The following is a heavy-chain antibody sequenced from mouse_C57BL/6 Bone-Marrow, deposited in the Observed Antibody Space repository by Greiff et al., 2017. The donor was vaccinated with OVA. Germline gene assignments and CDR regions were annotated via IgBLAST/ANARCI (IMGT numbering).Heavy chain of an antibody. J-gene: IGHJ1*03. Sequence: EVNLVESGGGLVKPGGSLKLSCAASGFTFSSYAMSWVRQTPEKRLEWVATISDGGSYTYYPDNVKGRFTISRDNAKNNLYLQMSHLKSEDTAMYYCARDDYDGYWYFDVWGTGTTVTVSS. CDR3: ARDDYDGYWYFDV. V-gene: IGHV5-4*01. CDR2: ISDGGSYT. CDR1: GFTFSSYA. D-gene: IGHD2-4*01.